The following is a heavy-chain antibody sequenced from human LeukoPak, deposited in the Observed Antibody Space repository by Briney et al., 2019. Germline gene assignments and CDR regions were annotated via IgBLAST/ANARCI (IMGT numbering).Heavy chain of an antibody. Sequence: GGSLRLSCAASGFTFDDYATHWVRQAPGKGLEWASGISWNSGSIGYADSVKGRFTISRDNAKNSLYLQMNSLRAEDTALYYCAKDVHVDTAMGPFDYWGQGTLVTVSS. D-gene: IGHD5-18*01. V-gene: IGHV3-9*01. CDR1: GFTFDDYA. CDR2: ISWNSGSI. J-gene: IGHJ4*02. CDR3: AKDVHVDTAMGPFDY.